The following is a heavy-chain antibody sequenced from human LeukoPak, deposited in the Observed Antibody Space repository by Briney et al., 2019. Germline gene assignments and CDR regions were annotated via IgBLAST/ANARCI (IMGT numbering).Heavy chain of an antibody. CDR1: GFTVSSNF. Sequence: GGSLRLSCAASGFTVSSNFMSWVRQAPGRGLEWVSVIYSGGSTSYAESVKGRFTTSRDNSKNTLFLQMNSLRIDDTAVYYCAREGYSSGSRTGIDYWGQGTLVTVSS. CDR2: IYSGGST. CDR3: AREGYSSGSRTGIDY. J-gene: IGHJ4*02. V-gene: IGHV3-66*02. D-gene: IGHD5-18*01.